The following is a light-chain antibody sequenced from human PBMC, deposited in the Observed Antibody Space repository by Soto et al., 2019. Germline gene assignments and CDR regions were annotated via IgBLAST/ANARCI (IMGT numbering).Light chain of an antibody. CDR1: QGISDY. V-gene: IGKV1-16*02. CDR3: QKYDSAPRT. CDR2: AAS. J-gene: IGKJ1*01. Sequence: DIQMTQSPSSMSASGGDRVTIXXRASQGISDYLGWFQQKPGKAPXSLIYAASSLHSGVPSKFSGGGSGTDFTLTISSLQPEDVATYYCQKYDSAPRTFGQGTKWIS.